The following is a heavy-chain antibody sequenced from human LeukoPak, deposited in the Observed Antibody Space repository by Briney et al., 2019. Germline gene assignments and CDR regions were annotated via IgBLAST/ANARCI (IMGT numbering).Heavy chain of an antibody. Sequence: GGSLRLSCAGSGFSISNYGMNWVRQAPGKGLEWLSYIRSDSSTKYYADSVEGRFTISRDNAQNSLYLQMNSLRTEDTALYHCAKDRGWYDYWGQGTLVTVSS. D-gene: IGHD6-19*01. CDR3: AKDRGWYDY. J-gene: IGHJ4*02. CDR2: IRSDSSTK. V-gene: IGHV3-48*01. CDR1: GFSISNYG.